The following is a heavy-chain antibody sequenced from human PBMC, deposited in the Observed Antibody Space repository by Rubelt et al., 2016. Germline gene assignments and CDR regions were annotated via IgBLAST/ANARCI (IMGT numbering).Heavy chain of an antibody. Sequence: QVQLVQSGAEVKKPGASVKVSCKASGYTFTSYAMHWVRQAPGQRLEWMGWINAYNLQTNYAQKFQGRLTMTTDTSTTTAFSELGRRRAYETAVYYCARRWTSREWPPYGLDVWGEGTTVTVAS. CDR1: GYTFTSYA. CDR2: INAYNLQT. CDR3: ARRWTSREWPPYGLDV. V-gene: IGHV1-3*01. D-gene: IGHD3-3*01. J-gene: IGHJ6*04.